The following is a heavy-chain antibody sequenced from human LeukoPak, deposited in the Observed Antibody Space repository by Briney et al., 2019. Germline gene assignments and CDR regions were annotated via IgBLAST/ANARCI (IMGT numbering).Heavy chain of an antibody. CDR3: ARERGNLRGYAFDI. V-gene: IGHV4-4*07. Sequence: SETLSLTCTVSGVSISSYYWTWIRQPAGKGLEWIGRIYSSGNTNYNPSLESRVTMSIDTSKNQFSLKLSSVTAADTAVYYCARERGNLRGYAFDIWGQGTMVTVSS. CDR2: IYSSGNT. J-gene: IGHJ3*02. CDR1: GVSISSYY. D-gene: IGHD1-26*01.